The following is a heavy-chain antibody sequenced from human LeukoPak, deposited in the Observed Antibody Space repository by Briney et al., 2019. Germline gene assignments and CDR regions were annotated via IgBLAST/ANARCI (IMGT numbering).Heavy chain of an antibody. CDR2: ISRTSHTI. V-gene: IGHV3-48*01. CDR1: GFIFSNYD. Sequence: GGSLRLSCAASGFIFSNYDMIWVRQAPGKGLEWVSYISRTSHTIYYADSVKGRSTISRDNAKNSLYLQMNSLRVEDTAVYSCARYLGGWSFDYWGQGTLVTVSS. D-gene: IGHD6-19*01. J-gene: IGHJ4*02. CDR3: ARYLGGWSFDY.